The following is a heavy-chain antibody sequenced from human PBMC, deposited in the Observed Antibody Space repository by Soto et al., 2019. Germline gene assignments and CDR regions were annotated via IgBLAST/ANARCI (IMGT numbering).Heavy chain of an antibody. CDR2: IIPIFGTA. V-gene: IGHV1-69*13. Sequence: SVKVSCKASGGTFSSYAISWVRQAPGQGLEWMGGIIPIFGTANYAQKFQGRVTITADESTSTAYMEPSSLRSEDTAVYYCARVRYYGSGILDYWGQGTLVTVSS. CDR3: ARVRYYGSGILDY. J-gene: IGHJ4*02. D-gene: IGHD3-10*01. CDR1: GGTFSSYA.